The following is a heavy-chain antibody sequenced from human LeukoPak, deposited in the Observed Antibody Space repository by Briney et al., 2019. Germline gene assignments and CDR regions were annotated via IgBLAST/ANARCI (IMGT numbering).Heavy chain of an antibody. D-gene: IGHD5-18*01. CDR2: IYYSGST. V-gene: IGHV4-39*01. J-gene: IGHJ5*02. Sequence: SETLSLTCTVSGGSISSSSYYWGWIRQAPGKGLEWIGSIYYSGSTYYNPSLKSRVTISVDTSKNQFSLKLSSVTAADTAVYYCARGIQLWLSWFDPWGQGTLVTVSS. CDR1: GGSISSSSYY. CDR3: ARGIQLWLSWFDP.